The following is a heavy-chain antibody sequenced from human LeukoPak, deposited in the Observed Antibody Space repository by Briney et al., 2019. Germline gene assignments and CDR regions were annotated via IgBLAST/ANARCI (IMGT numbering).Heavy chain of an antibody. CDR1: GFTVSSNY. D-gene: IGHD6-19*01. V-gene: IGHV3-33*08. CDR3: ARDSIAVSQDFDY. J-gene: IGHJ4*02. Sequence: GGSLRLSCAASGFTVSSNYMSWVRQAPGKGLEWVAVIWYDGSNKYYADSVKGRFTISRDNSKNTLYLQMNSLRAEDTAVYYCARDSIAVSQDFDYWGQGTLVTVSS. CDR2: IWYDGSNK.